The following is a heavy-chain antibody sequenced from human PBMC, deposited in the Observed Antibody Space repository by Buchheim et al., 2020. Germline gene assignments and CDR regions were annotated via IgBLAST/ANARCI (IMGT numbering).Heavy chain of an antibody. CDR1: GYTFTSYY. Sequence: QVQLVQSGAEVKKPGASVKVSCKASGYTFTSYYMHWVRQAPGQGLEWMGIINPSGGSTSYAQKFQGRVTMTRDTSTSTVYMELSSLRSEDTAVYYCARESTYYDFWSGYYGSVEGASSRPVYGMDVWGQGTT. J-gene: IGHJ6*02. CDR3: ARESTYYDFWSGYYGSVEGASSRPVYGMDV. CDR2: INPSGGST. V-gene: IGHV1-46*03. D-gene: IGHD3-3*01.